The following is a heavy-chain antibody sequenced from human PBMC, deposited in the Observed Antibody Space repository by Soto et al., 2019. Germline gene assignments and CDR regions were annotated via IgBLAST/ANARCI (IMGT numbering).Heavy chain of an antibody. Sequence: EVQLVESGGDLVQPGGSLRLSCAASGFTFSGYWMAWVRRVPGKGLEWVANIKQDGGVKYYVDSLKGRFTISRDNAKNSLYLQMDSLRAEDTAVYFCATESYYHWQYWGQGTLVTVSS. CDR2: IKQDGGVK. J-gene: IGHJ4*02. D-gene: IGHD3-9*01. V-gene: IGHV3-7*01. CDR1: GFTFSGYW. CDR3: ATESYYHWQY.